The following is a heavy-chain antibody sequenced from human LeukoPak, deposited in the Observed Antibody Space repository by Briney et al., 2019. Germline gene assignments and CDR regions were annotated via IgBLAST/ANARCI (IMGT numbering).Heavy chain of an antibody. CDR3: AKKGATTGDFDY. CDR1: GFIFSSYG. D-gene: IGHD1-26*01. Sequence: GGSLRLSCAASGFIFSSYGMSWVRQAPKKGLEWVSGISATGGSTFYADSVKGRFTISRDNSKNTLYLQMNSLRAEDTAVYYCAKKGATTGDFDYWGQGTLVTVSS. J-gene: IGHJ4*02. V-gene: IGHV3-23*01. CDR2: ISATGGST.